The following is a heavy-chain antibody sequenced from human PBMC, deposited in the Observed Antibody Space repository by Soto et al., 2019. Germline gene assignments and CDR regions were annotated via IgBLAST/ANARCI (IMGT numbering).Heavy chain of an antibody. CDR1: GFAFSNYE. J-gene: IGHJ4*02. CDR3: ARESFSASPNFFDY. CDR2: ISLSGSTI. Sequence: PGGSLRLSCAASGFAFSNYEMNWVRQAPGKGLEWVSYISLSGSTIYYADSVKGRFTISRDDAKNSLYLQMDSLRADDTAVYYCARESFSASPNFFDYWGQGTLVTV. D-gene: IGHD3-3*02. V-gene: IGHV3-48*03.